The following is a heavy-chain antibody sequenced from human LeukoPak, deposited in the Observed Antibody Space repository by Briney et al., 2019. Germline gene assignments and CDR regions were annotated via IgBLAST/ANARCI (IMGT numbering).Heavy chain of an antibody. D-gene: IGHD5-24*01. CDR1: GSSFSRAW. V-gene: IGHV3-7*01. J-gene: IGHJ4*02. CDR2: IKEDGSEN. CDR3: ARDADGYED. Sequence: GGSLRLSCAASGSSFSRAWMSWVRQAPGKGLEWVANIKEDGSENYYADSVKGRFAISKDNAKNSLFLQMNSLRAEDTAMYYCARDADGYEDWGQGTLVIVSS.